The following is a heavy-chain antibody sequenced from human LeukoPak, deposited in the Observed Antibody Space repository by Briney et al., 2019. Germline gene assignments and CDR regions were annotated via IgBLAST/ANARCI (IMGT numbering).Heavy chain of an antibody. Sequence: LTCAVYGGFFSVYYWGWARQARGEGVEWVSAISGSGSSTYDAAVVKGRFTITRDNYKNTLYLQMNSIRAEDTAVYYCARDYPGYFPWGQGTLVIVSS. CDR1: GGFFSVYY. CDR3: ARDYPGYFP. D-gene: IGHD3-9*01. V-gene: IGHV3-23*01. J-gene: IGHJ5*02. CDR2: ISGSGSST.